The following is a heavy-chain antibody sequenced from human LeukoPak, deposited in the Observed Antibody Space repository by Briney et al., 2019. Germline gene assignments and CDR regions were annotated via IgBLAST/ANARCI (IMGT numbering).Heavy chain of an antibody. V-gene: IGHV4-59*08. CDR1: GGSISTYY. D-gene: IGHD3-10*01. Sequence: PSETLSLTCTVSGGSISTYYWSWIRQPPGEGLEWIGYIYYTGSTNYNPSLKSRVTISVDTSKNQFSLKLSSVTAADTAVYYCARHPEWEREAGSTWGQGTLVTVSS. CDR2: IYYTGST. J-gene: IGHJ5*02. CDR3: ARHPEWEREAGST.